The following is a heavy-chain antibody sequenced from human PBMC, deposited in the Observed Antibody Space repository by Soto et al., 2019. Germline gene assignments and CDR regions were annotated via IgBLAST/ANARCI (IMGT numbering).Heavy chain of an antibody. CDR2: IKQDGTVK. J-gene: IGHJ4*02. Sequence: EVQLVESGGGLVQPGGSLRLSCVASGFTFTRHWMSWARQAPGKGLEWVANIKQDGTVKQYVDSVKGRLTISRDNAKTSLYLQINRLRAEDRAVYYGPRDMICTDGVWPGWDYWVQGSLVTVSS. V-gene: IGHV3-7*01. D-gene: IGHD2-8*01. CDR1: GFTFTRHW. CDR3: PRDMICTDGVWPGWDY.